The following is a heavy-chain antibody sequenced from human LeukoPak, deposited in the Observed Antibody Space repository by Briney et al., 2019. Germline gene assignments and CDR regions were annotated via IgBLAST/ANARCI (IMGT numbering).Heavy chain of an antibody. J-gene: IGHJ4*02. V-gene: IGHV3-48*01. CDR1: GFTFSSYS. D-gene: IGHD2-15*01. CDR2: IISGSNTI. CDR3: ARAFAPGYCSGSSCPFDY. Sequence: GGSLRLSCAASGFTFSSYSMNWVRQAPGTGLEWVSYIISGSNTIYYSDSVKGRFTISRDNARNPLYLQMNSLRAEDTAVYYCARAFAPGYCSGSSCPFDYWGQGTLVTVSS.